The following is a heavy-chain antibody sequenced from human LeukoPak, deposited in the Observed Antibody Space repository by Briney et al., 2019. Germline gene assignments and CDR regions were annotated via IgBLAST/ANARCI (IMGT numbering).Heavy chain of an antibody. CDR2: IYYSGST. CDR1: GSSFSNFY. D-gene: IGHD6-13*01. V-gene: IGHV4-59*01. CDR3: ARHGIPGIAATIL. J-gene: IGHJ4*02. Sequence: SETLSLTCTVSGSSFSNFYWTWIRQPPGKGLEWIGYIYYSGSTNYNPSLKSRVTISVDTSKNQLSLKLSSVTAAVTAVYYCARHGIPGIAATILWGQGTLVTVSS.